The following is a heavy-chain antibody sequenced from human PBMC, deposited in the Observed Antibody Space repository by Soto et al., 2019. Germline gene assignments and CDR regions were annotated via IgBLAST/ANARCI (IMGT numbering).Heavy chain of an antibody. D-gene: IGHD5-12*01. V-gene: IGHV3-48*02. J-gene: IGHJ6*02. CDR2: ISSSSSTI. CDR1: GFTFSSDS. Sequence: GGSLRLSCAASGFTFSSDSMNWVRQAPGKGLEWVSYISSSSSTIYYADSVKGRFTISRDNAKNSLYLQMNSLRDEDTAVYYCARDPPYRRDGYNSYYYYGMDVWGQGTTVTVSS. CDR3: ARDPPYRRDGYNSYYYYGMDV.